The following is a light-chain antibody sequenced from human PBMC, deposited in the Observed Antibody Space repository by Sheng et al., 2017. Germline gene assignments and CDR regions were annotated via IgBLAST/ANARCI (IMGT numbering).Light chain of an antibody. Sequence: VLTQSPGTLSLSPGERATLSCRASQSVSTSYLAWYQQKPGQSPRLLIYGASSRASGIPDRFSGSGSGTDFTLSISRLEPDDIGVYYCQYGTSPTYTFGQGTKLEIK. CDR1: QSVSTSY. V-gene: IGKV3-20*01. CDR2: GAS. J-gene: IGKJ2*01. CDR3: QYGTSPTYT.